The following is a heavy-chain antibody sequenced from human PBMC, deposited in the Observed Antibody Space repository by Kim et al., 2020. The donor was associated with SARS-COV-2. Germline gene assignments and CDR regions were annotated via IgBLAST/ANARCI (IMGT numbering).Heavy chain of an antibody. V-gene: IGHV3-9*01. Sequence: SLRLSCAASGFTFGDYAMHWVRQAPGKGLEWVSGISWNSGSIGYADSVKGRFTISRDNAKNSLYLQMNSLRAEDTALYYCAKAYSSGVGYFDYWGQGTLVTVSS. CDR2: ISWNSGSI. CDR1: GFTFGDYA. D-gene: IGHD6-19*01. CDR3: AKAYSSGVGYFDY. J-gene: IGHJ4*02.